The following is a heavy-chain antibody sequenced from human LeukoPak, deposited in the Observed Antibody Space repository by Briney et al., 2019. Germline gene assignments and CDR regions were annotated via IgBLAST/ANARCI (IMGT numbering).Heavy chain of an antibody. CDR3: AGDPDRDGDY. V-gene: IGHV3-30-3*01. D-gene: IGHD3-10*01. CDR1: GFTFSSYA. J-gene: IGHJ4*02. Sequence: PGGSLRLSCAASGFTFSSYAMHWVRQAPGKGLEWVAVISYDGSNKYYADSVKGRFTISRDNSKNTLYLQMNSLRAEDTAVYYCAGDPDRDGDYWGQGTLVTVSS. CDR2: ISYDGSNK.